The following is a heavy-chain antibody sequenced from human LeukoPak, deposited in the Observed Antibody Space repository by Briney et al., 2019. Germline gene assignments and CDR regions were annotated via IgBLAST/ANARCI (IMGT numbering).Heavy chain of an antibody. D-gene: IGHD3-3*01. CDR3: ATMYYDFWSGYYYHAFDI. Sequence: SETLSLTCTVSGGSISSSSYYWGWIRQPPGKGLEWIGSIYYSGSTYYNPSLKSRFTISVDTSKNQFSLKLSSVTAADTAVYYCATMYYDFWSGYYYHAFDIWGQGTMVTVSS. V-gene: IGHV4-39*01. CDR1: GGSISSSSYY. CDR2: IYYSGST. J-gene: IGHJ3*02.